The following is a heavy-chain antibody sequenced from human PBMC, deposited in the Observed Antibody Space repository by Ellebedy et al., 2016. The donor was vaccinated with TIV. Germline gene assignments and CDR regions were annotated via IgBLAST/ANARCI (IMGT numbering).Heavy chain of an antibody. CDR2: INPSGDST. CDR1: GYTFTTSY. CDR3: ARVRGYDMDV. Sequence: AASVKVSCKASGYTFTTSYMQWVRQAPGQGLEWMGIINPSGDSTSYAQKFQGRVTITRDTSTSTVYMELNSLRSEDRAVYYCARVRGYDMDVWGQGTTVTVSS. J-gene: IGHJ6*02. V-gene: IGHV1-46*01.